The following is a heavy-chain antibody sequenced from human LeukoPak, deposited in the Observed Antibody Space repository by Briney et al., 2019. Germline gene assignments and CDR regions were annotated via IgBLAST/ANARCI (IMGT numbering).Heavy chain of an antibody. J-gene: IGHJ4*02. CDR2: IIPSLGIA. Sequence: SVKVSCKASGGTFSSYAISGVRQAPGQGLEWMGRIIPSLGIANYAQKLQGRVTITADKSTSTAYMKLSSLRSEDTAVYYCARQASYDFVWGSYPIDYWGQGTLVTVSS. V-gene: IGHV1-69*04. CDR3: ARQASYDFVWGSYPIDY. D-gene: IGHD3-16*02. CDR1: GGTFSSYA.